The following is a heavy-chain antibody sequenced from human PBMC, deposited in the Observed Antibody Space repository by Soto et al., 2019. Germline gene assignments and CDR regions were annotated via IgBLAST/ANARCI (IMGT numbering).Heavy chain of an antibody. CDR3: AKDRTIAARNYDE. CDR2: ISGSVGST. D-gene: IGHD6-6*01. Sequence: GSLRLSCVGSGFTFSDHGMSWVRQAPGKGLEWVSAISGSVGSTFYADSVKGRFTIYRDNSKNTLYLQMNSLRDEDTAVYYCAKDRTIAARNYDEWGQGVLVTVSS. J-gene: IGHJ4*02. V-gene: IGHV3-23*01. CDR1: GFTFSDHG.